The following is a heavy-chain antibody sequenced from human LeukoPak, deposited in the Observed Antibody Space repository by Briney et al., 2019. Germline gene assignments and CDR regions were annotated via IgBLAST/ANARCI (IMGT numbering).Heavy chain of an antibody. CDR3: GRDPNGDYVGAFEF. CDR2: SSSGGSNP. V-gene: IGHV3-23*01. Sequence: PGGSLRLSCAASGFTFSKYAVVWVRQAPGKGLEWVSASSSGGSNPLYAHAVKGRFTISRDNSKNTLYLQMNSLRAEDTAVYYCGRDPNGDYVGAFEFWGRGTMVIVSS. D-gene: IGHD4-17*01. CDR1: GFTFSKYA. J-gene: IGHJ3*01.